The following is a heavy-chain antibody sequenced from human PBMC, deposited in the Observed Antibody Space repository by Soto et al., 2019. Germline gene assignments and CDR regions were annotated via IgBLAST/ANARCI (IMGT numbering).Heavy chain of an antibody. D-gene: IGHD2-2*01. J-gene: IGHJ6*02. Sequence: ASVKVSCKASGYTFTSYGISWVRQAPGQGLEWMGWISAYNGNTNYAQKLQGRVTMTTDTSTSTAYMELRSLRSDDTAVYYCAREDIVVVPAALGGSYYYGMDVWGQGTTITVSS. V-gene: IGHV1-18*04. CDR1: GYTFTSYG. CDR3: AREDIVVVPAALGGSYYYGMDV. CDR2: ISAYNGNT.